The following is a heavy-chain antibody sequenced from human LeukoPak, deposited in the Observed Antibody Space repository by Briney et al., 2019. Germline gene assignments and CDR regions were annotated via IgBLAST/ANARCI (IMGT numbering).Heavy chain of an antibody. Sequence: GASVKVSCEASGYTLTGYHVHWVRQAPGQGLEWMGWFNANSGGTKYAQKFQGRVTMTRDTSIGTGYMELTSLISDDTAVYYCARDPLDGNYYFDYWGQGTLVTVAS. J-gene: IGHJ4*02. D-gene: IGHD5-24*01. CDR2: FNANSGGT. V-gene: IGHV1-2*02. CDR1: GYTLTGYH. CDR3: ARDPLDGNYYFDY.